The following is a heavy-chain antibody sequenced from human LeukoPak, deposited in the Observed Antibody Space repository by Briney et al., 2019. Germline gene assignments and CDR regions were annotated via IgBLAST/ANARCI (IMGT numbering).Heavy chain of an antibody. D-gene: IGHD6-19*01. CDR3: ASLPEAVAGVEF. V-gene: IGHV3-21*01. Sequence: GGSLRLSCAASGFTFSSYSMNWVRQAPGKGLEWVSSISSSSSYIYYADSVKGRFTISRDNAKNSLYLQMNSLRAEDTAVYYCASLPEAVAGVEFWGQGTLVTVSS. CDR2: ISSSSSYI. J-gene: IGHJ4*02. CDR1: GFTFSSYS.